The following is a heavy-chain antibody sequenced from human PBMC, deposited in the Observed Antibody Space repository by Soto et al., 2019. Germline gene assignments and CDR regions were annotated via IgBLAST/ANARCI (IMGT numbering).Heavy chain of an antibody. CDR2: INHSGST. J-gene: IGHJ5*02. CDR1: GGSFSGYY. CDR3: ASQLRYFDWLSRFDP. D-gene: IGHD3-9*01. V-gene: IGHV4-34*01. Sequence: SETLSLTCAVYGGSFSGYYWSWIRQPPGKGLEWIGEINHSGSTNYNPSLKSRVTISVDTSKNQFSLKLSSVTAADTAVYYCASQLRYFDWLSRFDPWGQGTLVTVSS.